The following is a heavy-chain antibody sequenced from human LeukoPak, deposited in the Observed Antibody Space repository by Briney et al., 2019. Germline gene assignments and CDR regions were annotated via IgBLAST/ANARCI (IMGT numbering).Heavy chain of an antibody. CDR1: GFIFSNYT. Sequence: PGGSLRLSCAASGFIFSNYTINWVRQAPGKRLEWASSITSSSSYTFYADSVKGRFTISRDNAKNSLYLQMNSLRAEDTAVYYCARDSPSLLWFGEPYYFDYWGQGTLVTVSS. V-gene: IGHV3-21*01. CDR2: ITSSSSYT. J-gene: IGHJ4*02. CDR3: ARDSPSLLWFGEPYYFDY. D-gene: IGHD3-10*01.